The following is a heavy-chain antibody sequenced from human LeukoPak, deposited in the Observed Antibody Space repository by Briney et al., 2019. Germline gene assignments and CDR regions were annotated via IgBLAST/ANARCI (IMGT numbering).Heavy chain of an antibody. Sequence: SETLSLTCTVSGGSISSGSYYWSWIRQPAGTGLEWIGRIYTSGSTNYNPSLKSRVTISVDTSKNQLSLKLSSVTAADTAVYYCARDLYDSSGYYGAFDIWGQGTMVTVSS. CDR2: IYTSGST. V-gene: IGHV4-61*02. D-gene: IGHD3-22*01. CDR3: ARDLYDSSGYYGAFDI. CDR1: GGSISSGSYY. J-gene: IGHJ3*02.